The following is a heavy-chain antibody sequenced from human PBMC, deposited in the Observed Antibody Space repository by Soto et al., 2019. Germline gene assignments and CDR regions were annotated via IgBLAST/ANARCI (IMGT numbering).Heavy chain of an antibody. CDR3: ARGGSNSGSYFSDAFDI. CDR2: IYYSGST. CDR1: GGSISSGGYY. Sequence: SETLSLTCTVSGGSISSGGYYWSWIRQHPGKGLEWIGYIYYSGSTYYNPSLKSRVTISVDTSKNQFSLKLSSVTAADTAVYYCARGGSNSGSYFSDAFDIWGQGTMVTVSS. V-gene: IGHV4-31*03. D-gene: IGHD1-26*01. J-gene: IGHJ3*02.